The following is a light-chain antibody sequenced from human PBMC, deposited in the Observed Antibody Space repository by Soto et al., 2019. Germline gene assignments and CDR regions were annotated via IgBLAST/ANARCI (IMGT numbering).Light chain of an antibody. Sequence: SSVATQPPSVSVAPGQTARLTCGGHNIGSKSVHWYQQKAGQAPVLVVHEDSARPSGIPERISGSNSGNTATLTIGRVEVADEADYYCLVWDSSSDYLVFGGGTKLTVL. CDR3: LVWDSSSDYLV. J-gene: IGLJ2*01. V-gene: IGLV3-21*02. CDR2: EDS. CDR1: NIGSKS.